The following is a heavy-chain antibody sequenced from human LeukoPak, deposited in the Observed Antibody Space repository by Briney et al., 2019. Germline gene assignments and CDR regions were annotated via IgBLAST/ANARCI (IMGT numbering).Heavy chain of an antibody. CDR3: AKDLSGSYNFDY. V-gene: IGHV3-23*01. CDR2: ISGSGGST. Sequence: TGGSLRLSCAASGFTFSSYAMSWVRQAPGKGLEWVSAISGSGGSTYYADSVKGRFTISRDKSKNTLYLQMNSLRAEDTAVYYCAKDLSGSYNFDYWGQGTLVTVSS. CDR1: GFTFSSYA. D-gene: IGHD1-26*01. J-gene: IGHJ4*02.